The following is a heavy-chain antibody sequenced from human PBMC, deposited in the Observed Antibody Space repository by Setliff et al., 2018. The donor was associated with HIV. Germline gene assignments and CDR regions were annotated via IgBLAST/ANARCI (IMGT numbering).Heavy chain of an antibody. CDR2: IYSTGSA. V-gene: IGHV4-61*02. CDR1: GASISSGLYY. CDR3: ATYYYDSSGYQVDAFDI. Sequence: SETLSLTCNVSGASISSGLYYWAWIRQPAGKGLEWIGRIYSTGSASYHPYLSSRVTISVDTSKNQFSLKLSSVTAADTAVYYCATYYYDSSGYQVDAFDIWGQGTMVTVSS. D-gene: IGHD3-22*01. J-gene: IGHJ3*02.